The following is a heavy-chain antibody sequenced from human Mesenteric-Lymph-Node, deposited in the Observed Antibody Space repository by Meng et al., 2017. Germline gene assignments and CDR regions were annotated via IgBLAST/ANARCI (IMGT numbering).Heavy chain of an antibody. Sequence: QVQLQEPGPGLVKPSQTLSLTGTVSGGSISSGDYYWSWIRQPPGKGLEWIGYISYSGSTYYNPSLKSRVTISVDTSKNQFSLKLSSVTAADTAVYYCARTHFYDSSNYGFDYWGQGTLVTVSS. CDR3: ARTHFYDSSNYGFDY. J-gene: IGHJ4*02. V-gene: IGHV4-30-4*01. D-gene: IGHD3-22*01. CDR2: ISYSGST. CDR1: GGSISSGDYY.